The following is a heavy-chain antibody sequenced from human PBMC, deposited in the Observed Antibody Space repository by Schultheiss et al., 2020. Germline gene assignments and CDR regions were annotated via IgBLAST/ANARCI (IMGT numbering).Heavy chain of an antibody. V-gene: IGHV3-33*08. D-gene: IGHD3-16*01. CDR1: GFTFSSYD. J-gene: IGHJ6*02. Sequence: GGSLRLSCAASGFTFSSYDMHWVRQAPGKGLEWVAVIWYDGSNKYYADSVKGRFTISRDNSKNTLYLQMNSLRAEDTAVYYCARDRIRITYGMDVWGQGTTVTVSS. CDR3: ARDRIRITYGMDV. CDR2: IWYDGSNK.